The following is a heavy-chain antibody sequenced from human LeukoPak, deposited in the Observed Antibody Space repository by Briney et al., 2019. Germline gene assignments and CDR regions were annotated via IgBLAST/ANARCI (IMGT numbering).Heavy chain of an antibody. CDR2: ISGSGGST. CDR3: ARHCSSTSWFDY. Sequence: PGGSLRLSCAASGFTFSSYAMSWVRQAPGKGLEGVSAISGSGGSTYYADSVKGRFTISRDNSKNTLYLQMNSLRAEDTAVYYCARHCSSTSWFDYWGQGTLVTVSS. D-gene: IGHD2-2*01. J-gene: IGHJ4*02. V-gene: IGHV3-23*01. CDR1: GFTFSSYA.